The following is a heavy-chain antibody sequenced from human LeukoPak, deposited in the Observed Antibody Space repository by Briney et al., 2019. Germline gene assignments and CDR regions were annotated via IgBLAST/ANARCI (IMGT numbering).Heavy chain of an antibody. D-gene: IGHD3-22*01. J-gene: IGHJ6*02. CDR2: IYYSGST. Sequence: PSETLSLTCTVSGGSISSGGYYWSWIRQPPGKGLEWIGSIYYSGSTYYNPSLKSRVTISVDTSKNQFSLKLSSVTAADTAVYYCARHESSYYYDSSGYYGWYFRDYYYYGMDVWGQGTTVTVSS. V-gene: IGHV4-39*01. CDR3: ARHESSYYYDSSGYYGWYFRDYYYYGMDV. CDR1: GGSISSGGYY.